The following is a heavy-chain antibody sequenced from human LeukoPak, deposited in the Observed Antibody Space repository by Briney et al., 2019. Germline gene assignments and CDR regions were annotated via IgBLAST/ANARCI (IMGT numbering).Heavy chain of an antibody. Sequence: SVKVSCKASGGTFSSYAISWVRQAPGQGLEWMGGIIPIFGTANYAQKFQGRVTITADESTSTAYMELSSLRSEDTAVYYCAKQVTGNYYGMDVWGQGTTVTVSS. CDR2: IIPIFGTA. D-gene: IGHD1-20*01. CDR1: GGTFSSYA. V-gene: IGHV1-69*01. CDR3: AKQVTGNYYGMDV. J-gene: IGHJ6*02.